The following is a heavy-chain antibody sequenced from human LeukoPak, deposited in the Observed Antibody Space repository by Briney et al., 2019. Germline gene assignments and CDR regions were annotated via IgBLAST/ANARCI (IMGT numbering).Heavy chain of an antibody. J-gene: IGHJ5*02. V-gene: IGHV4-61*01. CDR3: AGLRSSWYRGWFDP. CDR1: GGSISSGSYY. D-gene: IGHD6-13*01. CDR2: IYYSGNT. Sequence: MPSQTLSLTCTVSGGSISSGSYYWSWIRQPPGKGLEWIGYIYYSGNTNYNPSLKSRVTISVDTSKNQFSLKLSSVTAADTAVYYCAGLRSSWYRGWFDPWGQGTLVTVSS.